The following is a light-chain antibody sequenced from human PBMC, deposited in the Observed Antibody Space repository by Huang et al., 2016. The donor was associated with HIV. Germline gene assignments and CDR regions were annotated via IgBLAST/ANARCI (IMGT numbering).Light chain of an antibody. CDR1: QSVSRSY. Sequence: EIVLTQSPGTLSLSPGERATLSCRASQSVSRSYLAWYQKNPGQAPRLLLHGASARATGIPDRFSGSGSGTDFTLTISRLEPEDFAVYYCQQYGSSSWTFGQGTKVEIK. V-gene: IGKV3-20*01. CDR3: QQYGSSSWT. CDR2: GAS. J-gene: IGKJ1*01.